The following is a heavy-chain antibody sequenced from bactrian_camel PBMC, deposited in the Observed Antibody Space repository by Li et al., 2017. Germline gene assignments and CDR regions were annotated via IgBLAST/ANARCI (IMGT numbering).Heavy chain of an antibody. CDR2: ISPTGEGT. Sequence: DVQLVESGGGLMRPGGSLRHSCSASGFTFRAYDMSWVRQAPGKGLEWVSAISPTGEGTAYADSVKGQFTISRDNAKNTVYLQMNSLKPEDTAVYNCAAGTVVPGSLNWGQGTQVTV. D-gene: IGHD6*01. CDR1: GFTFRAYD. V-gene: IGHV3S40*01. J-gene: IGHJ4*01. CDR3: AAGTVVPGSLN.